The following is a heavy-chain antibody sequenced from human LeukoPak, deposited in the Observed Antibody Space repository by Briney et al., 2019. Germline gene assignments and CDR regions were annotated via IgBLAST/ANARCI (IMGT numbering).Heavy chain of an antibody. CDR1: GGTFSSYT. Sequence: GSSVKVSCKASGGTFSSYTISWVRQAPGQGLEWMGRIIPILGIAIYAQKFQGRVTITSDKSTSTAYMELSRLRSEDTAVYYCEAAMGKLDYWGQGTLVTVSS. D-gene: IGHD5-18*01. V-gene: IGHV1-69*02. J-gene: IGHJ4*02. CDR3: EAAMGKLDY. CDR2: IIPILGIA.